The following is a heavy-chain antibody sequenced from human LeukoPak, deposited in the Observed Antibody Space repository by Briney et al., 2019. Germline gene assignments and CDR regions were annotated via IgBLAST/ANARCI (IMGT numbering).Heavy chain of an antibody. CDR1: GYTFTGYY. CDR3: ARLYYGSGSYPIPDAFDI. V-gene: IGHV1-2*02. J-gene: IGHJ3*02. D-gene: IGHD3-10*01. Sequence: ASVKVSCKASGYTFTGYYMHWVRQAPGQGLEWMGWINPNSGGTNYAQKFQGRVTMTRDTSISTAYMELSRLRSDDTAVYYCARLYYGSGSYPIPDAFDIWGQGTMVTVSS. CDR2: INPNSGGT.